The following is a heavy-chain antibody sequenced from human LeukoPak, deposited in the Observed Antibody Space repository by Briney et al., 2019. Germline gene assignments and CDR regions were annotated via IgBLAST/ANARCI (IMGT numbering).Heavy chain of an antibody. V-gene: IGHV1-18*01. CDR3: ARASFDH. CDR1: GYTFVTYG. CDR2: ISTYNGNT. J-gene: IGHJ4*02. Sequence: GASVKVSCKASGYTFVTYGINWGRQAPGQGPEWIGWISTYNGNTKYALKFQDRVTLTGDTSTTTAYMELKSLTSDDRAVYYCARASFDHWGQGTLVIVSS.